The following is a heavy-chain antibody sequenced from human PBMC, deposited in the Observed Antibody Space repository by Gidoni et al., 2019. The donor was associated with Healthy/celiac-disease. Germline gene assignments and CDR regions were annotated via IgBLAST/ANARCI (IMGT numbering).Heavy chain of an antibody. Sequence: EVQLVQSGAEVKKPGEYLKISCKGSGYSFTSYWIGWVRQMPGKGLEWMGIIYPGDSYTRYRPSFQGQVTISADKSISTAYLQWSSLKASDTAMYYCARLGARMDGWEPYSHWGQGTLVTVSS. CDR1: GYSFTSYW. D-gene: IGHD1-26*01. J-gene: IGHJ4*02. V-gene: IGHV5-51*03. CDR3: ARLGARMDGWEPYSH. CDR2: IYPGDSYT.